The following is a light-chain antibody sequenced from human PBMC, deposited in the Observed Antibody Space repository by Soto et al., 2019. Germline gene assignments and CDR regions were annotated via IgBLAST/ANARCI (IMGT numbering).Light chain of an antibody. CDR1: RSLFYSPHNKSY. V-gene: IGKV4-1*01. Sequence: DIVMTQSPDSLAVSLGERATINCTSGRSLFYSPHNKSYLAWYQQKVGQPPQMLIYWASTRASGVPDRSRGSGSGTDFTLTISSVQADDVAVYYCQQYYRAARTFGQGTTVEI. CDR2: WAS. J-gene: IGKJ2*01. CDR3: QQYYRAART.